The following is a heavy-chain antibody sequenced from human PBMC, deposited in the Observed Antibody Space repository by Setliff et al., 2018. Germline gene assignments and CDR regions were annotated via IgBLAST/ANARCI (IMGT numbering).Heavy chain of an antibody. J-gene: IGHJ4*02. CDR3: ARDTRDRYDNSGHYLSLDY. Sequence: ASVKVSCKASGYTFSNYLLHWVRQAPGQSPEWVGWINAGNGHTKYSQRFQDRITITSETSATTVYMELRSLRTEDTAIYYCARDTRDRYDNSGHYLSLDYWGQGTLVTVSS. V-gene: IGHV1-3*01. CDR1: GYTFSNYL. CDR2: INAGNGHT. D-gene: IGHD3-22*01.